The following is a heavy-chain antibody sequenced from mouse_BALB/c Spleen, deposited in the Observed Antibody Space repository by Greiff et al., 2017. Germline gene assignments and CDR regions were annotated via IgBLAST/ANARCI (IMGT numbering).Heavy chain of an antibody. CDR2: IWGDGST. CDR1: GFSLTGYG. D-gene: IGHD2-4*01. V-gene: IGHV2-6-7*01. J-gene: IGHJ3*01. Sequence: QVHVKQSGPGLVAPSQSLSITCTVSGFSLTGYGVNWVRQPPGKGLEWLGMIWGDGSTDYNSALKSRLSISKDNSKSQVFLKMNSLQTDDTARYYCARVGGYDYGSWFAYWGQGTLVTVSA. CDR3: ARVGGYDYGSWFAY.